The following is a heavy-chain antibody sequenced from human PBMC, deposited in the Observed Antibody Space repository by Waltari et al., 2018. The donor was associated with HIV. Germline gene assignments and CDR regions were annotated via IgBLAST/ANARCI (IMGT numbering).Heavy chain of an antibody. Sequence: EVQLSVSGGGLLQAWGSLRLSCEVSVFPFNSYAMSWVRQAPGKGLEWVSCITGTGGNIFYADSVKGRFTISKDSTKNTLYLQMNGLRVEDTAVYYCAKVDGSYFDYWGQGTLVTVSS. J-gene: IGHJ4*02. CDR3: AKVDGSYFDY. CDR1: VFPFNSYA. CDR2: ITGTGGNI. V-gene: IGHV3-23*01. D-gene: IGHD1-26*01.